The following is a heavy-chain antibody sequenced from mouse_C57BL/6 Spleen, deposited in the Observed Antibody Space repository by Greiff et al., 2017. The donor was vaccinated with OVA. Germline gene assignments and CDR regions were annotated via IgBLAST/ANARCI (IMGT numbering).Heavy chain of an antibody. CDR1: GYAFSSSW. Sequence: QVQLQQSGPELVKPGASVKISCKASGYAFSSSWMNWVKQRPGKGLEWIGRLYPGDGDTNYNGKFKGKATLTADKSSSTAYMQLSSLTSEDSAVYFCARGVGIYYYGSSYVDAMDYWGQGTSVTVSS. CDR2: LYPGDGDT. J-gene: IGHJ4*01. CDR3: ARGVGIYYYGSSYVDAMDY. D-gene: IGHD1-1*01. V-gene: IGHV1-82*01.